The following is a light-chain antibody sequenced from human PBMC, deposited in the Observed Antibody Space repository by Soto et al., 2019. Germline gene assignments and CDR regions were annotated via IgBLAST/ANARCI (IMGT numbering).Light chain of an antibody. Sequence: QPVLTQSPSASASLGASVKLTCTLGSGHSTYAIAWHQQQPEKGPRYLMKLNSDGSHSKGDGIPDRFSGSSSGAERYLTISSLQSEDEADYYCQTWGTGIQVIFGGGTQLTVL. CDR1: SGHSTYA. CDR2: LNSDGSH. CDR3: QTWGTGIQVI. V-gene: IGLV4-69*01. J-gene: IGLJ2*01.